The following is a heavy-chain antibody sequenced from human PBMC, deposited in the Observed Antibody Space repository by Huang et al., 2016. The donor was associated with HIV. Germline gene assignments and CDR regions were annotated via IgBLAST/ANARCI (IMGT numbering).Heavy chain of an antibody. CDR1: GFAFSNSD. V-gene: IGHV3-30*02. J-gene: IGHJ4*02. CDR3: AIAPLFEY. CDR2: MRYDGSDK. D-gene: IGHD3-16*02. Sequence: QVQLVESGGGVVQPGRSLRLSCAASGFAFSNSDMNWVRQTPGKGLVWGAFMRYDGSDKFYADSVQGRFTISRDNSKNTLYLQMNSLGVEDTAIYYCAIAPLFEYWGQGTQVTVSS.